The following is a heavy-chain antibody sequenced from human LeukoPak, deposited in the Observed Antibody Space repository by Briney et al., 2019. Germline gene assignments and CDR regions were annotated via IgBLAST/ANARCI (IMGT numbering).Heavy chain of an antibody. D-gene: IGHD5-18*01. J-gene: IGHJ3*02. CDR2: ISYDGSNK. CDR3: ARGGIQLWLRVGAFDI. V-gene: IGHV3-30-3*01. Sequence: GRSLTLSCAASGFTFISYAMHWVRQAPGKGLEWVAVISYDGSNKYYADSVKGRFTISRDNSKNTLYLQMNSLRAEDTAVYYCARGGIQLWLRVGAFDIWGQGTMVTVSS. CDR1: GFTFISYA.